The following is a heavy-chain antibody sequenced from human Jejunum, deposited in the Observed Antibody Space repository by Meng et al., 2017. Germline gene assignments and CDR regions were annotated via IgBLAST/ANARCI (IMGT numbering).Heavy chain of an antibody. V-gene: IGHV4-59*08. CDR3: ARQAIYYSPGTMNPSYFYAMGV. CDR1: GGSISSHY. J-gene: IGHJ6*02. CDR2: IYHGGST. D-gene: IGHD3-10*01. Sequence: SETLSLTCTVSGGSISSHYWNWIRQPPGKGLEWIGYIYHGGSTNYNPSLKSRVTISVDTSKNQFSLRLSSLTAADTAVYYCARQAIYYSPGTMNPSYFYAMGVWGQGTTVTVSS.